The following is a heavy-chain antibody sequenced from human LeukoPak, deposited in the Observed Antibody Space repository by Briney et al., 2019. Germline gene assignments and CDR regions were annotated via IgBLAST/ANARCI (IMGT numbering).Heavy chain of an antibody. CDR2: INPSGGST. V-gene: IGHV1-46*01. D-gene: IGHD6-13*01. CDR1: GYTFTSND. Sequence: GASVKVSCKASGYTFTSNDIHWVRQAPGQGLEWMGIINPSGGSTSYAQKFQGRVTMTRDTSTSTVYMELSSLRSEDTAVYYCARDSVLLAAAGTDYGMDVWGQGTTVTVSS. J-gene: IGHJ6*02. CDR3: ARDSVLLAAAGTDYGMDV.